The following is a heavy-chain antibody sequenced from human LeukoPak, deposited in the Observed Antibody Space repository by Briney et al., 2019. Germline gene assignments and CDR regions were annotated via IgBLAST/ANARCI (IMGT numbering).Heavy chain of an antibody. CDR3: TRLGYYGSGRGRAFDI. CDR1: GGSISSSSYY. J-gene: IGHJ3*02. Sequence: SETLSLTCTVSGGSISSSSYYWGWIRQPTGKGLEWIGSIYYSGSTYYNPSLKSRVTISVDTSKNQFSLKLSSVTAADTAVYYCTRLGYYGSGRGRAFDIWGQGTMVTVSS. CDR2: IYYSGST. D-gene: IGHD3-10*01. V-gene: IGHV4-39*01.